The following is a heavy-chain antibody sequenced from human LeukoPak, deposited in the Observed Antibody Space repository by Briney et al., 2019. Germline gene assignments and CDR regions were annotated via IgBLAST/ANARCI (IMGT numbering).Heavy chain of an antibody. D-gene: IGHD6-19*01. V-gene: IGHV1-46*01. J-gene: IGHJ4*02. CDR1: GYTFTSYY. CDR2: INPSGGST. Sequence: ASVKVSCKASGYTFTSYYMHWVRQAPGQGLEWMGIINPSGGSTSYAQKFQGRVTMTRDTSTSTVYMELSSLRSEDTAVYYCARGVKQWLLRKSYYFDYWGQGTLVTVSS. CDR3: ARGVKQWLLRKSYYFDY.